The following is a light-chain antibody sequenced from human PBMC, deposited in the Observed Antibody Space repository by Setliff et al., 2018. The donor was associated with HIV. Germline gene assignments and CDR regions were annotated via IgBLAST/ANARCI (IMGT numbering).Light chain of an antibody. CDR2: AIS. CDR3: FLYTSSTPLYV. J-gene: IGLJ1*01. V-gene: IGLV2-14*03. CDR1: SSDVGGYYY. Sequence: QSALTQPASVSGSPGQSITISCTGTSSDVGGYYYGSWYQQHPGKAPKLMISAISYRPSGLSNRFSGSQSGNTASLTISGLQAEDEADYYCFLYTSSTPLYVFGSGTKVTVL.